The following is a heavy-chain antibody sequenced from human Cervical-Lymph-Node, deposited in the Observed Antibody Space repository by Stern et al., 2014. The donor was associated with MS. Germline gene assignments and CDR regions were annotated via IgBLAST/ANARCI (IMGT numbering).Heavy chain of an antibody. V-gene: IGHV3-72*01. Sequence: EVQLVESGGGLVQPGGSLRLCCAASGFIFSDHHMDWVRQAPGKGLEWVGRTRNEANSYTTNYAASVEGRFTISRDDSKESLCLEMNSLKTEDTAVYYCARERITIFGVVITWSFDLWGRGTLVTVSS. D-gene: IGHD3-3*01. CDR3: ARERITIFGVVITWSFDL. CDR2: TRNEANSYTT. J-gene: IGHJ2*01. CDR1: GFIFSDHH.